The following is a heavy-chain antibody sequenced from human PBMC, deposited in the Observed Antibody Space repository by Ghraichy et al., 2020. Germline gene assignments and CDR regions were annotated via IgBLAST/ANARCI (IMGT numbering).Heavy chain of an antibody. CDR3: VRLARSIMITFGGVSYFDY. V-gene: IGHV4-39*01. D-gene: IGHD3-16*01. CDR2: IYYSGST. CDR1: GGSISSSSYY. J-gene: IGHJ4*02. Sequence: SETLSLTCTVSGGSISSSSYYWGWIRQPPGKGLEWIGSIYYSGSTYYNPSLKSRVTISVDTSKNQFSLKLSSVTAADTAVYYCVRLARSIMITFGGVSYFDYWGQGTLVTVSS.